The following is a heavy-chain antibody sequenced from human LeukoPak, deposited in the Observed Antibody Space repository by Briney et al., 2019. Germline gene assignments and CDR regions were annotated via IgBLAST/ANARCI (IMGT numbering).Heavy chain of an antibody. Sequence: ASVKVSCKASGGTFSSYAISWVRQAPGQGLEWMGGIIPIFGTANYAQKFQGRVTIIADKSTSTAYMELSSLRSEDTAVYYCARSRDIVVVPAAYRNWFDPWGQGTLVTVSS. CDR1: GGTFSSYA. CDR3: ARSRDIVVVPAAYRNWFDP. D-gene: IGHD2-2*01. CDR2: IIPIFGTA. J-gene: IGHJ5*02. V-gene: IGHV1-69*06.